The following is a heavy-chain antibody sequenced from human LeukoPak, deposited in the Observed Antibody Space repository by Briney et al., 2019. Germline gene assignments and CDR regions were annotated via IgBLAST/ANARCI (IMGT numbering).Heavy chain of an antibody. V-gene: IGHV3-13*01. CDR1: GFTFSSYD. Sequence: GGSLRLSCAASGFTFSSYDMHWVRQATGKGLEWVSAIGTAGDTYYPGSVKGRFTISRENAKNSLYLQMNSLRAGDTAVYYCTRADSSGYYLPYWGQGTRVTVSS. CDR3: TRADSSGYYLPY. CDR2: IGTAGDT. D-gene: IGHD3-22*01. J-gene: IGHJ4*02.